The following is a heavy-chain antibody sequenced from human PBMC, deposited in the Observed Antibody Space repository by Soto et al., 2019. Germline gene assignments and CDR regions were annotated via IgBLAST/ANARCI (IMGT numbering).Heavy chain of an antibody. Sequence: QVQLVESGGGVVQPGTSLRLSCAASGFTFSNYGMHWVRQTPGKGLEWVALILYDGSNKYYADSVKGRFTISRDNSKNTLYLQVSSLRAEDTAVYYCAKSRDAYNFYFYYGMDVWGQGTSATVSS. CDR3: AKSRDAYNFYFYYGMDV. D-gene: IGHD1-1*01. CDR1: GFTFSNYG. V-gene: IGHV3-30*18. CDR2: ILYDGSNK. J-gene: IGHJ6*02.